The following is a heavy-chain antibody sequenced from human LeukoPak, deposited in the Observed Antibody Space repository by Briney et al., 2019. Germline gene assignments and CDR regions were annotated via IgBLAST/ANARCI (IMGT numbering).Heavy chain of an antibody. CDR2: IWYDGSNK. J-gene: IGHJ3*02. V-gene: IGHV3-33*01. CDR1: VFTFSSYG. Sequence: PGGSLRLSCAASVFTFSSYGMHWVRQAPGKGLEWVAVIWYDGSNKYYADSVKGRFTISRDNSKNTLYLQMNSLRAEDTAVYCCAREGGSGSYGDAFDIWGQGTMVTVSS. CDR3: AREGGSGSYGDAFDI. D-gene: IGHD1-26*01.